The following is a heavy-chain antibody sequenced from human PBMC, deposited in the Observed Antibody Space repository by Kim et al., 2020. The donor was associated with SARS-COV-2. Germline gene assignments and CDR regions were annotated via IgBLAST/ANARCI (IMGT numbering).Heavy chain of an antibody. V-gene: IGHV4-59*11. CDR1: SASMSRHS. CDR2: FYYTGRT. CDR3: AQGNGWYPS. J-gene: IGHJ5*02. Sequence: SETLSLTCTVSSASMSRHSWSWIRQHPGKGLEWIGYFYYTGRTNYNPSLKSRVTISVDTSKNQFSLKLSSVTAADTAVYYCAQGNGWYPSWGQGILVTVSS. D-gene: IGHD6-19*01.